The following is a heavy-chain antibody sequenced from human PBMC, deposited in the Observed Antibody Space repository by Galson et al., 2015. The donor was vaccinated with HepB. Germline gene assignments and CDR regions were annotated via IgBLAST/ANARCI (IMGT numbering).Heavy chain of an antibody. CDR1: GFTFSSHW. CDR2: INQDGSEK. V-gene: IGHV3-7*03. J-gene: IGHJ4*02. CDR3: ARDGFDRGLYFDY. D-gene: IGHD3-10*01. Sequence: SLRLSCAASGFTFSSHWMNWVRQAPGEGLEWVATINQDGSEKYYADSVKGRFTISRDNAKNSLYLQMNSLRAEDTAVYYCARDGFDRGLYFDYWGQGTLVTVSS.